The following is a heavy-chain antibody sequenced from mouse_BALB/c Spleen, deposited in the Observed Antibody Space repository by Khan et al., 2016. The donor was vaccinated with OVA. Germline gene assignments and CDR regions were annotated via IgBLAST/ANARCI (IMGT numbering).Heavy chain of an antibody. J-gene: IGHJ1*01. CDR3: SIGSSYWYFDV. Sequence: QIQLVQSGPELKKPGETVKISCKASGYTFTNYGMNWVKQAPGKGLKWMGWINTYTGEPTYTDDFKGRFALSLETSASTAYFQINNLKNEDMATYFCSIGSSYWYFDVWGAGTTVTVSS. D-gene: IGHD3-3*01. V-gene: IGHV9-1*02. CDR2: INTYTGEP. CDR1: GYTFTNYG.